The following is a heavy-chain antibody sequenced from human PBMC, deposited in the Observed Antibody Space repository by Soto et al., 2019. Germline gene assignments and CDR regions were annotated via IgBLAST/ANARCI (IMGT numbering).Heavy chain of an antibody. CDR3: VKGQISTSSQYNDY. CDR1: GFTFSSFA. CDR2: ISGTSGNA. J-gene: IGHJ4*02. Sequence: GGSLRLSCAASGFTFSSFAMNWVRQAPGKGLEWVSVISGTSGNAYYADSVKGRFTISRDNSKNTLYLQMNSLRAEDTAVYYCVKGQISTSSQYNDYWGQGTLVTVSS. D-gene: IGHD6-6*01. V-gene: IGHV3-23*01.